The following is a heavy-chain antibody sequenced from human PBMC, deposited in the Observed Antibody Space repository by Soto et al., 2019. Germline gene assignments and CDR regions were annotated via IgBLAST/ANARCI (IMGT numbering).Heavy chain of an antibody. J-gene: IGHJ4*02. Sequence: GGSLRLSCAASGFTFSSYSMNWVRQAPGKGLEWVSSISSSSSYIYYADSVKGRFTISRDNAKNSLYLQMNSLRAEDTAVYYCARDPHYDSSGYYPGNFDYWGQGTLVTVSS. D-gene: IGHD3-22*01. CDR1: GFTFSSYS. V-gene: IGHV3-21*01. CDR2: ISSSSSYI. CDR3: ARDPHYDSSGYYPGNFDY.